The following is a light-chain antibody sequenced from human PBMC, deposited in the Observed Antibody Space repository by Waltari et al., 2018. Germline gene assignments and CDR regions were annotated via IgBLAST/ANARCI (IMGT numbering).Light chain of an antibody. CDR3: QSYDDNHHVV. CDR1: SGNIASNY. Sequence: NFMLTQPHSVSESPGKTVTISCTRSSGNIASNYGQWYQQRPGSSPTTVVYKDNERPSGVPDRFSGSIDSSSNSASLTISRLKSDDEADYYCQSYDDNHHVVFGGGTKLIVL. CDR2: KDN. J-gene: IGLJ2*01. V-gene: IGLV6-57*01.